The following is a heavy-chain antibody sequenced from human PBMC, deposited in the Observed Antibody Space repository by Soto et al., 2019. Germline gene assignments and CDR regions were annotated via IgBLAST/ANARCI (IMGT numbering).Heavy chain of an antibody. CDR1: GFTFSSYS. V-gene: IGHV3-21*01. CDR2: VSYSSTYI. D-gene: IGHD6-13*01. CDR3: ARDVGEIAALYAMDV. J-gene: IGHJ6*02. Sequence: PGGSLRLSCAASGFTFSSYSMNWVRQAPGKGLEWVSSVSYSSTYIYYADSMKGRFTISRDNAKNSLYLQMNSLRAEDTAVYYCARDVGEIAALYAMDVWGQGTTVTVSS.